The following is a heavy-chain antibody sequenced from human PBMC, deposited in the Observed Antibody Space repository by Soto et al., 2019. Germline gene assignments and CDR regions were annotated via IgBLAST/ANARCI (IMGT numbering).Heavy chain of an antibody. D-gene: IGHD1-1*01. CDR3: AHRRGGYNWNDGNFDY. J-gene: IGHJ4*02. CDR2: VYWDDDN. Sequence: QITLKESGPALVKPAQTLTLTCTFSGFSLTTRPMVVGWLRQPPGQALEWLAFVYWDDDNRSSPRLGRRLTVTNDISKNQVVLTMTNMDPVDTATYDCAHRRGGYNWNDGNFDYWGQGTLVIVTS. CDR1: GFSLTTRPMV. V-gene: IGHV2-5*02.